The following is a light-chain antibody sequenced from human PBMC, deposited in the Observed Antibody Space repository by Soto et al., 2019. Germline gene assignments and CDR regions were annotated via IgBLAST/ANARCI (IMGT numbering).Light chain of an antibody. Sequence: QSALTQPASESGSAGQSITISCSGTMRDVGAYNLVSWYQQHPGTAPKLIIYEVRNRPSGISSRFSGSRSGNTASLTISGLQSEDEGDYYCSAYIARSTLVFGGGTKVTVL. CDR2: EVR. CDR1: MRDVGAYNL. CDR3: SAYIARSTLV. J-gene: IGLJ3*02. V-gene: IGLV2-14*01.